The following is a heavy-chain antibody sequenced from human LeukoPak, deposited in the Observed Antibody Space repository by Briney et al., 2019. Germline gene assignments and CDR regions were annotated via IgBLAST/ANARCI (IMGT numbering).Heavy chain of an antibody. CDR3: ARGQNRIAARPRDAFDI. CDR1: GGTFSSYA. D-gene: IGHD6-6*01. V-gene: IGHV1-69*13. J-gene: IGHJ3*02. Sequence: RASVKVSCKASGGTFSSYAISWVRQAPGQGLEWMGGIIPIFGTANYAQKFQGRVTITADESTSTAYMELSSLRSEDTAVYYCARGQNRIAARPRDAFDIWGQGTMVTVSS. CDR2: IIPIFGTA.